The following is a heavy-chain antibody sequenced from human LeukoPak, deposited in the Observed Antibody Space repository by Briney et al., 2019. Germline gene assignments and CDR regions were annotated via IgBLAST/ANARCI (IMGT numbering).Heavy chain of an antibody. CDR3: AKDSGSLDV. CDR2: IYNRGNT. D-gene: IGHD3-10*01. CDR1: GGSISIYY. Sequence: SETLSLTCTVAGGSISIYYWSWIRQPAGKGLEWIGRIYNRGNTNYNPSLKSRVTISVDTSKNQFSLKLRSVTAADTAVYYCAKDSGSLDVWGQGTTVTVSS. J-gene: IGHJ6*02. V-gene: IGHV4-4*07.